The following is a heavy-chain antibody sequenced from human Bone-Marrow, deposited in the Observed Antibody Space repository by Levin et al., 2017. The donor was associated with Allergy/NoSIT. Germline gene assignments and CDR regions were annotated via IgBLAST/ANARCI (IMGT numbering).Heavy chain of an antibody. J-gene: IGHJ3*02. CDR1: GGSISTYY. CDR2: IYSSGIT. D-gene: IGHD4-17*01. CDR3: AREKYGDYVDAFDI. Sequence: SETLSLTCTVSGGSISTYYWSWIRQPAGKGLEWVGRIYSSGITNYKPSLKSRVTLSVDTSKNQISLKITSVTAADTAVYYCAREKYGDYVDAFDIWGQGTTVTVSS. V-gene: IGHV4-4*07.